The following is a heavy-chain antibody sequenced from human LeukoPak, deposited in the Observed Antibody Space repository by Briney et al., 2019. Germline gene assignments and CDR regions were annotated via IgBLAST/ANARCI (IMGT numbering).Heavy chain of an antibody. CDR3: ARRSRLLAAAFDI. J-gene: IGHJ3*02. D-gene: IGHD2-15*01. CDR2: INHSGST. V-gene: IGHV4-34*01. Sequence: SETLSLTCAVYGGSFSGYYWSWIRQPPGKGLEWIGEINHSGSTNYNPSLKSRVTISVDTSKNQFSLKLSSVTAADTAVYYCARRSRLLAAAFDIWGQGTMVTVSS. CDR1: GGSFSGYY.